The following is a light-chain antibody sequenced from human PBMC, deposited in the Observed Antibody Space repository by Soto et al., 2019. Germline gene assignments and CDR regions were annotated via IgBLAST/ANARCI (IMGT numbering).Light chain of an antibody. CDR2: DVS. Sequence: QSALTQPPSASGSPGQSVTISCTGTSSDVGAYNFVSWFQQHPGKAPKLMIYDVSERPSGVPDRFSGSKSDNTASLTVYGLQAEDEGDYYCSSYAVSTPLVIFGGGTKLTVL. CDR3: SSYAVSTPLVI. J-gene: IGLJ2*01. V-gene: IGLV2-8*01. CDR1: SSDVGAYNF.